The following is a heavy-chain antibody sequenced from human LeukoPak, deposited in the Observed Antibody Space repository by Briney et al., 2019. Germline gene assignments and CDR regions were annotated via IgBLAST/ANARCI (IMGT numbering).Heavy chain of an antibody. CDR1: GVSINSATYS. CDR3: ARHPFATPFDY. D-gene: IGHD2-15*01. J-gene: IGHJ4*02. Sequence: SETLSLTCTVSGVSINSATYSWSWIRQPPGKGLEWIGYIYHSGTTYYNPSLRSRVYISVDTSNNQFFLKLNSVTAADTAVYYCARHPFATPFDYWGLGILVTVSS. V-gene: IGHV4-30-2*01. CDR2: IYHSGTT.